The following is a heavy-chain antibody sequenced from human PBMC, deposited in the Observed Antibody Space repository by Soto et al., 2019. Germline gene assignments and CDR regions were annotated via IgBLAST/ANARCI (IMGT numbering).Heavy chain of an antibody. Sequence: SETLSLTCTVSGGSISSYYWSWIRQPPGKGLEWIGYIYYSGSTNYNPSLKSRVTISVDTSKNQFSLKLSSVTAADTAVYYCARQTDYGDYGVKAFDIWGQGTMVTVSS. CDR3: ARQTDYGDYGVKAFDI. J-gene: IGHJ3*02. V-gene: IGHV4-59*08. D-gene: IGHD4-17*01. CDR1: GGSISSYY. CDR2: IYYSGST.